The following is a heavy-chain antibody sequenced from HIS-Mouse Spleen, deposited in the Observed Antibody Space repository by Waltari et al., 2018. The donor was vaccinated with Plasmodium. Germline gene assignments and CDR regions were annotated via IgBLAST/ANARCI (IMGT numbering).Heavy chain of an antibody. CDR3: ARVLGYKAAAGTFVEYFQH. Sequence: QVQLVQSGAEVKKPGSSVKVSCKASGYTFPGYYMPWVRQAPGQGLEWVGWINPNSGGTNYAQKFQGRVTMTRDTSISTAYMELSRLRSDDTAVYYCARVLGYKAAAGTFVEYFQHWGQGTLVTVSS. D-gene: IGHD6-13*01. CDR1: GYTFPGYY. J-gene: IGHJ1*01. V-gene: IGHV1-2*02. CDR2: INPNSGGT.